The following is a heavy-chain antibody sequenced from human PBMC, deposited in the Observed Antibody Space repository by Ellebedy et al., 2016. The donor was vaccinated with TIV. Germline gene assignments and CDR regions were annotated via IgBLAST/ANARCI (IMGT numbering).Heavy chain of an antibody. CDR2: MNPNSGNT. V-gene: IGHV1-8*01. J-gene: IGHJ6*02. Sequence: ASVKVSXKASGYTFTSYDINWVRQATGQGLEWMGWMNPNSGNTGYAQKFQGRVTMTRNTSISTAYMELSSLRSEDTAVYYCARIGVVVVPAASGGYYYGMGVWGQGTTVTVSS. D-gene: IGHD2-2*01. CDR1: GYTFTSYD. CDR3: ARIGVVVVPAASGGYYYGMGV.